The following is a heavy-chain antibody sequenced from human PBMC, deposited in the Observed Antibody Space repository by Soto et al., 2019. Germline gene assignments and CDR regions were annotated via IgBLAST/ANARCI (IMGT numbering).Heavy chain of an antibody. Sequence: PSATLSLTGGGYCGSFIAYSWTWLRQSPGKGLEWIGEITHGGSTDYNPALKSRLVMSADTSKNQFSLRVTSVTAADAAVYFCARARFDSWSHIYYGLDVWGQGTTVTVSS. J-gene: IGHJ6*02. CDR3: ARARFDSWSHIYYGLDV. D-gene: IGHD3-3*01. CDR1: CGSFIAYS. V-gene: IGHV4-34*01. CDR2: ITHGGST.